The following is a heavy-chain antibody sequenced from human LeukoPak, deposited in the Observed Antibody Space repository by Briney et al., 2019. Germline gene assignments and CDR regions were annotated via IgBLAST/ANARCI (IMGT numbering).Heavy chain of an antibody. CDR3: AKQIYGDYVPGRAAFDS. Sequence: PRGSLRLSCAASGFTFSSYSMNWVRQAPGKGLEWVSVISGSGGSTYYADSVKGRFTISRDNSKNTLYVQMNSLRAEDTAVYYCAKQIYGDYVPGRAAFDSWGQGTMVTVSS. D-gene: IGHD4-17*01. CDR2: ISGSGGST. V-gene: IGHV3-23*01. CDR1: GFTFSSYS. J-gene: IGHJ4*02.